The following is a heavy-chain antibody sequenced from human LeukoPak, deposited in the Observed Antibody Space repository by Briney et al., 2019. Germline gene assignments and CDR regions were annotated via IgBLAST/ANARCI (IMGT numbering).Heavy chain of an antibody. J-gene: IGHJ6*02. CDR3: ARDCSSTSWPDGMDV. CDR2: MNPNSGNT. D-gene: IGHD2-2*01. CDR1: GYTFTSYD. V-gene: IGHV1-8*01. Sequence: ASVKVSCKAPGYTFTSYDINWVRRATGQGLEWMGWMNPNSGNTGYAQKFQGRVTMTRNTSISTAYMELSSLRSEDTAVYYCARDCSSTSWPDGMDVWGQGTTVTVSS.